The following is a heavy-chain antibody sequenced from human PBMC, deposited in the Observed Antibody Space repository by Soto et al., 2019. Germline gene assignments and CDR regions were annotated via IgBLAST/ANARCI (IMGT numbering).Heavy chain of an antibody. CDR2: VLYDGSKK. CDR1: GFKFSDYG. J-gene: IGHJ4*02. V-gene: IGHV3-30*18. Sequence: QVHLVESGGGVVQPGTSLRLSCRASGFKFSDYGMDWVRQAPGKGLEWVSRVLYDGSKKYYADSVKGRFTISRDNPRNTLYLQMDSLRAEDTGVYYCVKYLALMGDYWGQGTPVTVSS. D-gene: IGHD3-16*01. CDR3: VKYLALMGDY.